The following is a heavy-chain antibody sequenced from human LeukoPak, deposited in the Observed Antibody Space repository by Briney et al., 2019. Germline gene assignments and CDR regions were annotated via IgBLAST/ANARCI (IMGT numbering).Heavy chain of an antibody. CDR2: IYYSGST. V-gene: IGHV4-59*01. D-gene: IGHD3-22*01. CDR1: GGSISSYY. Sequence: SETLSLTRTVSGGSISSYYWSWIRQPPGKGLEWIGYIYYSGSTNYNPSLKSRVTISLDTFKNQCPLKLSSVTAADTAVYFCARGTDGSSYYSFDYWGQGTLVTVSS. CDR3: ARGTDGSSYYSFDY. J-gene: IGHJ4*02.